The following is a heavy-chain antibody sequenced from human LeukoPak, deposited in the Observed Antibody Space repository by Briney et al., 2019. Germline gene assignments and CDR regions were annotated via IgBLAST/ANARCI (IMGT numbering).Heavy chain of an antibody. V-gene: IGHV3-49*04. Sequence: YPGRSLRLSCTASGFTFGDYAMSWVRQAPGKGLEWVGFIRSKAYGGTTEYAASVKGRFTISRDDSKSIAYLQMNSLKTEDTAVYYCISTADYYYGMDVWGQGTTVTVSS. CDR2: IRSKAYGGTT. CDR3: ISTADYYYGMDV. D-gene: IGHD4-17*01. CDR1: GFTFGDYA. J-gene: IGHJ6*02.